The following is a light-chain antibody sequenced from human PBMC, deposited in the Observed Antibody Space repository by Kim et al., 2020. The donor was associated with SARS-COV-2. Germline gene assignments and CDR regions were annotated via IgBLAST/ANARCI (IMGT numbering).Light chain of an antibody. J-gene: IGKJ2*01. Sequence: LSPGERATLSCRASQSVSSYLAWYQQKAGQPPRFLIYDVSNRATGIPARFSGSGSGTDFTLTISSLEPEDFAVYYCQQRSNWPPYTFGQGTKLEI. CDR2: DVS. V-gene: IGKV3-11*01. CDR3: QQRSNWPPYT. CDR1: QSVSSY.